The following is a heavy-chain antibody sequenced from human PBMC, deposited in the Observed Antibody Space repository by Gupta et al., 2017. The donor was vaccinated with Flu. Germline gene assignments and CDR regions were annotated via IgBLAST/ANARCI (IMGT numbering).Heavy chain of an antibody. CDR1: GGSFRSYY. Sequence: QLQQWGAGLLKPSETLSLTCGVSGGSFRSYYWSWIRQPPGKGLEWMGDVSHSGTTKYNPSLESRVTISVDQPKNQVSLRLTSVTAADTAVYFCAREVVNTPYYYYYYMDVWGKGTTVTVSS. V-gene: IGHV4-34*02. J-gene: IGHJ6*03. D-gene: IGHD3-22*01. CDR2: VSHSGTT. CDR3: AREVVNTPYYYYYYMDV.